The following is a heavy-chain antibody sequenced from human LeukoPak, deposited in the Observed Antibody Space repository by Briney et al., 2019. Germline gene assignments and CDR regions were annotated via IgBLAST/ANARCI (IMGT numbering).Heavy chain of an antibody. D-gene: IGHD6-19*01. V-gene: IGHV1-24*01. CDR3: ARGPYSSGWYGVIYFDY. Sequence: ASVKVSCKVSGYTLTELSMHWVRQAPGKGLEWMGGFDPEDDETIYAQKFQGRVTMTRDTSISTAYMELSRLRSDDTAVYYCARGPYSSGWYGVIYFDYWGQGTLVTVSS. CDR1: GYTLTELS. J-gene: IGHJ4*02. CDR2: FDPEDDET.